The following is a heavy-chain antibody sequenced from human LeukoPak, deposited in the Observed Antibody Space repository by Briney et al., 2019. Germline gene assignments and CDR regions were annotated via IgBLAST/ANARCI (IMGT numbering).Heavy chain of an antibody. D-gene: IGHD3-10*02. CDR2: ISSSDSTI. Sequence: PGGSLRLSCAASGFTFSSYEMHWVRQPPGKGLEWVSYISSSDSTIYYADSVKGRFTISRDNAKNSLYLQMNSLRAEDTAVYYCARGSLFSPNWFDPWGQGTPVTVSS. CDR1: GFTFSSYE. CDR3: ARGSLFSPNWFDP. J-gene: IGHJ5*02. V-gene: IGHV3-48*03.